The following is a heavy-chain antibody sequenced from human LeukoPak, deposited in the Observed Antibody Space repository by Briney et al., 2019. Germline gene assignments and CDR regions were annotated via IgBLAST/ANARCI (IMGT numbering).Heavy chain of an antibody. J-gene: IGHJ4*02. CDR2: INPTGSST. V-gene: IGHV1-46*01. Sequence: GASVKVSCQASGYSFTSHYMHWVRQAPGQGLEWLGLINPTGSSTLYAQKFQGRVTMTRDMSTTTDYMELSSLRSDDTAVYYCAREGLDYWGQGTLVTVSS. CDR1: GYSFTSHY. CDR3: AREGLDY.